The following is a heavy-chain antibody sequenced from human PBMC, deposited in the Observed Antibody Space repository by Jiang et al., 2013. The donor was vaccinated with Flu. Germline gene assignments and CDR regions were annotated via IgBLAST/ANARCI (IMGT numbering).Heavy chain of an antibody. CDR3: AREGSSYPGPYYFDY. J-gene: IGHJ4*02. V-gene: IGHV4-61*01. CDR1: GGSISSSSYY. Sequence: KPSETLSLTCTVSGGSISSSSYYWGWIRQPPGKGLEWIGYIYYSGSTNYNPSLKSRVTISVDTSKNQFSLKLSSVTAADTAVYYCAREGSSYPGPYYFDYWGQGTLVTVSS. D-gene: IGHD6-13*01. CDR2: IYYSGST.